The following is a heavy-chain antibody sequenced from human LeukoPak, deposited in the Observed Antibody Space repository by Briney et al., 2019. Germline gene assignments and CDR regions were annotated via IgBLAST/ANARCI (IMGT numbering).Heavy chain of an antibody. CDR2: ITSSSNSI. CDR3: ESARSGYGFSLDY. CDR1: GFNFSTYT. Sequence: PGGSLRLSCAASGFNFSTYTMNWVRQAPGKGLEWLSYITSSSNSIYYADSVKGRFTISRDNAKNSLYLQMDSLRAEDTAVYYYESARSGYGFSLDYWGQGTLVTVSS. D-gene: IGHD3-3*01. V-gene: IGHV3-48*01. J-gene: IGHJ4*02.